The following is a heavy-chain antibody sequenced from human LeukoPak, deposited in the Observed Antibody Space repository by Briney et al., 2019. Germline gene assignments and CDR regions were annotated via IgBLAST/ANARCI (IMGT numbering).Heavy chain of an antibody. J-gene: IGHJ4*02. Sequence: SETLSLTCIVSGGSISSYYWSWIRQPPGKGLEWIGYIYYSGSTNYNPSLKSRVTISVDTSKNQFSLKLSSVTAADTAVYYCARSTYYYDSSGYYSLYYFDYWGQGTLVTVSS. CDR2: IYYSGST. CDR3: ARSTYYYDSSGYYSLYYFDY. CDR1: GGSISSYY. D-gene: IGHD3-22*01. V-gene: IGHV4-59*01.